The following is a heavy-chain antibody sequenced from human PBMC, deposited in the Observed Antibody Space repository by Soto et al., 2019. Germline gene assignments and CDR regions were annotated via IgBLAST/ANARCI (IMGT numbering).Heavy chain of an antibody. Sequence: PGGSLRLSCAASGFTFSSYWMHWVRQAPGKGLVWVSRINSDGSSTSYADSVKGRFTISRDNAKNTLYLQMNSLRAEDTATYYCAKTRLGGVCCHAFDGWGQGTMVTVSS. D-gene: IGHD2-21*02. J-gene: IGHJ3*01. CDR2: INSDGSST. CDR1: GFTFSSYW. V-gene: IGHV3-74*01. CDR3: AKTRLGGVCCHAFDG.